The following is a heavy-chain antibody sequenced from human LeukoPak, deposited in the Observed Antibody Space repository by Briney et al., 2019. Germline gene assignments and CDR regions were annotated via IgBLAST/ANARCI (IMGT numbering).Heavy chain of an antibody. CDR3: ARSYSVPAGESGASDY. J-gene: IGHJ4*02. Sequence: SETLSLTCAVYGGSFSGYYWSWIRQSPGKGLEWIGEINHSGSTNYNPSLKSRVTISVDTSKNQFSLKLSSVTAADTAVYYCARSYSVPAGESGASDYWGQGTLVTVSS. CDR2: INHSGST. D-gene: IGHD2-2*01. V-gene: IGHV4-34*01. CDR1: GGSFSGYY.